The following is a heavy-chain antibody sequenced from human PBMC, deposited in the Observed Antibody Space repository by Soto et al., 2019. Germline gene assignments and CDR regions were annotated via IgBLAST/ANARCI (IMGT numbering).Heavy chain of an antibody. J-gene: IGHJ4*02. CDR3: TRPILEAGLGFDY. V-gene: IGHV3-23*01. CDR1: ELTYSDYA. D-gene: IGHD6-13*01. Sequence: GGSLRLSCEASELTYSDYAMTWVRQAPGRGLEWVASISGSGDNTYYADSVKGRFAISRDNSKSTLYLQMNSLKTEDTAVYYCTRPILEAGLGFDYWGQGALVTVSS. CDR2: ISGSGDNT.